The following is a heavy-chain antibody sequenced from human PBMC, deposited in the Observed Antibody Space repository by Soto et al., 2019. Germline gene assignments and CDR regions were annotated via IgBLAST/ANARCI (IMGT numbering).Heavy chain of an antibody. CDR3: ARGGGYCTPTSCAIDS. CDR2: VSLAGDRT. J-gene: IGHJ4*02. Sequence: EVQLLESGGGLVQPGGSLRLSCVASRFDFSSYEMSWVRQAAGKGLEWVSRVSLAGDRTNYAGSVKGRFTVSRDNFKNALYLEMGSLRPDDTAIYYCARGGGYCTPTSCAIDSWGRGTPVTVSS. D-gene: IGHD2-8*01. V-gene: IGHV3-23*01. CDR1: RFDFSSYE.